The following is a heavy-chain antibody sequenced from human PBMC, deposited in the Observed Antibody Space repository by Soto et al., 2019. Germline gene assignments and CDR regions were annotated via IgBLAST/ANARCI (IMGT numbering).Heavy chain of an antibody. J-gene: IGHJ4*02. CDR1: GGSFSGYY. CDR3: ARYRTIPFRNFDY. CDR2: INHSGST. V-gene: IGHV4-34*01. D-gene: IGHD3-16*02. Sequence: SDTLSLTCAVYGGSFSGYYWSWIRQPPGKGLEWIGEINHSGSTNYNPSLKSRVTISVDTSKNQFSLKLSSVTAADTAVYYCARYRTIPFRNFDYWGQGTLVTVSS.